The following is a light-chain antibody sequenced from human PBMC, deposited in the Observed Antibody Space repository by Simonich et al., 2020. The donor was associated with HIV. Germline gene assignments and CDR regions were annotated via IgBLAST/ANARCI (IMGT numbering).Light chain of an antibody. Sequence: QTVVTQEPSFSVSPGGTVTLTCGLGSDSVSTSSYPTWYQQTPGQAPRTLIYNTNPRSSGVPDRFSGSILGNKAALTITGAQADDESDYYCVLYMGSGIWVFGGGTKLTVL. J-gene: IGLJ3*02. CDR1: SDSVSTSSY. V-gene: IGLV8-61*01. CDR2: NTN. CDR3: VLYMGSGIWV.